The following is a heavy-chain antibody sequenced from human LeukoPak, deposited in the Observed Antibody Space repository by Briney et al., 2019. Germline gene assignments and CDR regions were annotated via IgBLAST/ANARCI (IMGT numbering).Heavy chain of an antibody. Sequence: GASVTVSCKASGGTFSSYAISWVRQAPGQGLEWMGGIIPIFGTANYAQKFQGRVTITADESTSTAYMELSSLRSEDTAVYYCARDDVVSESQDRPGFDPWGQGTLVTVSS. V-gene: IGHV1-69*13. CDR2: IIPIFGTA. CDR1: GGTFSSYA. D-gene: IGHD5/OR15-5a*01. CDR3: ARDDVVSESQDRPGFDP. J-gene: IGHJ5*02.